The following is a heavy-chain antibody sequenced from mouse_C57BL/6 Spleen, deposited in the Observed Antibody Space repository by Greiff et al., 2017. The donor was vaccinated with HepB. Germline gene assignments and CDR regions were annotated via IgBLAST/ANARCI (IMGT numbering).Heavy chain of an antibody. CDR1: GYAFSSSW. CDR2: IYPGDGDT. D-gene: IGHD1-1*01. CDR3: ARGDYGSSYVGAMDY. V-gene: IGHV1-82*01. Sequence: VQLVESGPELVKPGASVKISCKASGYAFSSSWMNWVKQRPGKGLEWIGRIYPGDGDTNYNGKFKGKATLTADKSSSTAYMQLSSLTSEDSAVYFCARGDYGSSYVGAMDYWGQGTSVTVSS. J-gene: IGHJ4*01.